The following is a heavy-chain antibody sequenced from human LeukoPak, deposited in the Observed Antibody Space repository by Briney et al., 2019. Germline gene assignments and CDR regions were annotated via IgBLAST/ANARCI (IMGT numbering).Heavy chain of an antibody. Sequence: ASVKVSCKVSGHTLTELSIHWVRQAPGKGLEWLGGFDIEDEKRWYERKFRGRVTVTEDTSIDTAYMELSGLTSEDTAVYFCTTEYMTSAWRWGYWGQGTLVVVSS. CDR2: FDIEDEKR. D-gene: IGHD3-16*01. J-gene: IGHJ4*02. CDR1: GHTLTELS. CDR3: TTEYMTSAWRWGY. V-gene: IGHV1-24*01.